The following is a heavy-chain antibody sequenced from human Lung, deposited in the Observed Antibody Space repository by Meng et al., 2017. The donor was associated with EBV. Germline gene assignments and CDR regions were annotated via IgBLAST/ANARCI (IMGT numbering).Heavy chain of an antibody. D-gene: IGHD3-16*01. CDR2: ISYDGSYK. CDR1: GFSFSVYG. V-gene: IGHV3-30*18. CDR3: AKDWAAASYYDY. Sequence: QVQLVEAGGGVVQPGGSLRLSCAASGFSFSVYGMHWVRQAPGKGLEWVAIISYDGSYKYYADSVKGRFTISRDDSKNTLYLHMGSLRAEDTAVYYCAKDWAAASYYDYWGQGTLVTVSS. J-gene: IGHJ4*02.